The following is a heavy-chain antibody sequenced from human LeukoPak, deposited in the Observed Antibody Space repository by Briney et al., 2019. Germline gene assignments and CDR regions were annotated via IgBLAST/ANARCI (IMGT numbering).Heavy chain of an antibody. D-gene: IGHD3-3*01. J-gene: IGHJ5*02. Sequence: PGGSLRLSCAASGFTFTRFWLTWVRQSPGKGLEWVANINPDGTKTTYVDSVEGRFAISRDNAKNSVFLLMTSLRAEDTAMYYCATAPASVDSSWGQGTLVAVFS. CDR1: GFTFTRFW. V-gene: IGHV3-7*01. CDR3: ATAPASVDSS. CDR2: INPDGTKT.